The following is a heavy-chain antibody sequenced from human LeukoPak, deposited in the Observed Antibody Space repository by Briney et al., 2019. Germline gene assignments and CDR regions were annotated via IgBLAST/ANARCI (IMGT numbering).Heavy chain of an antibody. V-gene: IGHV1-46*01. D-gene: IGHD1-14*01. Sequence: ASVKVSCKASGGTFSSYAISWVRQAPGQGLEWMGIINPSGGSTSYAQKFQGRVTMTRDTSTSTVYMELSSLRSEDTAVYYCARDGIRPISRAFDYWGQGTLVTVSS. J-gene: IGHJ4*02. CDR1: GGTFSSYA. CDR3: ARDGIRPISRAFDY. CDR2: INPSGGST.